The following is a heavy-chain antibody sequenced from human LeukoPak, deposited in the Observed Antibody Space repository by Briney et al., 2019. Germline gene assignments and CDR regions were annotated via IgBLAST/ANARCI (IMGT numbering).Heavy chain of an antibody. Sequence: PSETLSLTCTVSGGSISSSSYYWGWIRQPPGKGLEWIGSIYYSGSTYYNPSLKSRVTISVDTSKNQFSLKLGSVTAADTAVYYCARGSLPLIAPSWAFDIWGQGTMVTVSS. J-gene: IGHJ3*02. V-gene: IGHV4-39*01. CDR1: GGSISSSSYY. CDR2: IYYSGST. D-gene: IGHD3-16*01. CDR3: ARGSLPLIAPSWAFDI.